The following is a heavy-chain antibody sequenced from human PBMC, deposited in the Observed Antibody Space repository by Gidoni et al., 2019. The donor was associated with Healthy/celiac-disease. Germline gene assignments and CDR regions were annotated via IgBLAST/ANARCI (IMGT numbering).Heavy chain of an antibody. Sequence: EVQLLESGGGLVQPGGSLRLSCAASGFTFSSYAMSWVRQAPGKGLEWVSAISGSGGSTYYADSVKGRFTISRDNSKNTLYLQMNSLRAEDTAVYYCAKGGGDTAMVIFWYFDLWGRGTLVTVSS. D-gene: IGHD5-18*01. J-gene: IGHJ2*01. CDR1: GFTFSSYA. V-gene: IGHV3-23*01. CDR3: AKGGGDTAMVIFWYFDL. CDR2: ISGSGGST.